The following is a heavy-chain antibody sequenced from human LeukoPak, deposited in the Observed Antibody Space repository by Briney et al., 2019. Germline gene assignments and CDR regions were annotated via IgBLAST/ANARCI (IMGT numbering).Heavy chain of an antibody. Sequence: PGGSLRLSCAASGFTFSGSAMHWVRQASGKGLEWVGRIRSKANSYATAYAASVKGRFTISRDDSKNTAYLQMNSLKTEDTAAYYCTRDLATVKRAFDIWGQGTMVTVSS. J-gene: IGHJ3*02. CDR2: IRSKANSYAT. D-gene: IGHD4-17*01. CDR1: GFTFSGSA. V-gene: IGHV3-73*01. CDR3: TRDLATVKRAFDI.